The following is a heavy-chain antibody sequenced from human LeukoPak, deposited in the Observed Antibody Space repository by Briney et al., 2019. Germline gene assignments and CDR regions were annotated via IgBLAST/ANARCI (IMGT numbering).Heavy chain of an antibody. J-gene: IGHJ5*02. CDR2: ISSNGGST. CDR3: ARGAYGSGSYGDNWFDP. D-gene: IGHD3-10*01. CDR1: GFTFSSYA. Sequence: PGGSLRLSCAASGFTFSSYAMHWVRQAPGKGLEYVSAISSNGGSTYYANSVKGRFTISRDNSKNTLYLQMGSLRAEDMAVYYCARGAYGSGSYGDNWFDPWGQGTLVTVSS. V-gene: IGHV3-64*01.